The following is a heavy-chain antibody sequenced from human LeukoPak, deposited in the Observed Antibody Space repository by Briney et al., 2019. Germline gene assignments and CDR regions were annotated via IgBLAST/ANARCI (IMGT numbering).Heavy chain of an antibody. CDR2: ISGGGGST. Sequence: GGSLRLSCAASGFTFSNYAMSWVRQAPGKGLEWVSAISGGGGSTYYADSVKGRFTISRDNSKNTLYLQMNSLRAEDTAVYYCAKDPRTRGSGNPYFDYWGQGTLVTVSS. CDR1: GFTFSNYA. J-gene: IGHJ4*02. CDR3: AKDPRTRGSGNPYFDY. D-gene: IGHD3-10*01. V-gene: IGHV3-23*01.